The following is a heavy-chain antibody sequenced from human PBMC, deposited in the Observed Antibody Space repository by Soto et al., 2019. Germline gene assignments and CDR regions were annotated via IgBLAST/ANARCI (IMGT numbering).Heavy chain of an antibody. CDR3: ARGSSGWPPPLDY. CDR1: GGPISSYY. V-gene: IGHV4-59*01. D-gene: IGHD6-19*01. Sequence: QVQLQESGPGLVKPSETLSLNCTVSGGPISSYYWSWIRQSPGKGLEWIGYIYYSGSTNYNASLKSRVTISVDTVKNQFSLELSSVTAADTAVYYCARGSSGWPPPLDYWGQGTLVTVSS. CDR2: IYYSGST. J-gene: IGHJ4*02.